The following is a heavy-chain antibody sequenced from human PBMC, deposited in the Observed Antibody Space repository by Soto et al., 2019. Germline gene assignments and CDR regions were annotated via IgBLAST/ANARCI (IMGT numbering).Heavy chain of an antibody. CDR2: IYYSGTT. D-gene: IGHD1-26*01. Sequence: SETLSLTCTVSGDSIMRHSYYWNWIRQNPGKGLEWIGYIYYSGTTAYNPSLKTRVTISPDTSKNQFSLNLSSVTAADTAVYYCERGLDSGKFYAFESWVQGTQVTVS. CDR1: GDSIMRHSYY. V-gene: IGHV4-31*03. J-gene: IGHJ4*02. CDR3: ERGLDSGKFYAFES.